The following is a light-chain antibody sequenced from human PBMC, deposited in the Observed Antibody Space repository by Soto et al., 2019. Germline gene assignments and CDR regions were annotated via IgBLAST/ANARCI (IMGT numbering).Light chain of an antibody. V-gene: IGLV2-14*01. CDR3: SSYTSSSTLYV. Sequence: QSALTQPASVSGSPGQSITISCTGTSSDVGGYNYVSWYQQHPGKAPKLMIYEVNNRPSGVSIRFSGSKSDNTASLTISGLQAEDEADYYCSSYTSSSTLYVFGTGTKVTVL. J-gene: IGLJ1*01. CDR2: EVN. CDR1: SSDVGGYNY.